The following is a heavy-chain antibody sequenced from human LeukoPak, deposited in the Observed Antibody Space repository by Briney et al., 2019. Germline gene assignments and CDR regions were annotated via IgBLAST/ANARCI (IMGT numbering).Heavy chain of an antibody. CDR1: GFTFNSYE. CDR3: ARDIAARRFDY. CDR2: INIGGSAK. V-gene: IGHV3-48*03. D-gene: IGHD6-6*01. Sequence: GGSLRLSCAASGFTFNSYEMNWVRQAPGKGLEWVSYINIGGSAKYYADSVRGRFTISRDNAKNTLFLQMNSLRAEDTAVYYCARDIAARRFDYWGQGTLVTVVS. J-gene: IGHJ4*02.